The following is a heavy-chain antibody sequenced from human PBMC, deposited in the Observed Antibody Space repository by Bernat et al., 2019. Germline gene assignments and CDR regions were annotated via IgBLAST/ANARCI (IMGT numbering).Heavy chain of an antibody. CDR1: GFTFSSYG. CDR3: AKAGDGYNYLPDY. CDR2: ISYDGSNK. J-gene: IGHJ4*02. V-gene: IGHV3-30*18. Sequence: VQLLESGGGVVQPGRSLRLSCAASGFTFSSYGMHWVRQAPGKGLEWVAVISYDGSNKYYADSVKGRFTISRDNSKNTLYLQMNSLRAEDTAVYYCAKAGDGYNYLPDYWGQGTLVTVSS. D-gene: IGHD5-24*01.